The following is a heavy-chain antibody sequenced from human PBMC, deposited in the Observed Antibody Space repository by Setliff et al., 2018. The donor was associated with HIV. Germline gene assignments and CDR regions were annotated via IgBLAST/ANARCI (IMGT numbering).Heavy chain of an antibody. CDR3: ARNQGDSSGWYAGDY. Sequence: ASVKVSCKASGYTFTSYPMHWVRQAPGQGLEWMGVINTSGGSAGYAEKFRGRVTMTRDTSTSTVYMDLRNLRSEGTAVYYCARNQGDSSGWYAGDYWGHGTLVTV. CDR1: GYTFTSYP. J-gene: IGHJ4*01. V-gene: IGHV1-46*01. CDR2: INTSGGSA. D-gene: IGHD6-19*01.